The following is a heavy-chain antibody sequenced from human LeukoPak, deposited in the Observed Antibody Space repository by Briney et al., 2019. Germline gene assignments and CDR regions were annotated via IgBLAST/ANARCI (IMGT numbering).Heavy chain of an antibody. Sequence: GGSLRLSCAASGFTFSSYAMMWVRQSPEKGLEWVSSITGGGDGTCYADSVRGRFTISRDNSKNTLYLKMNSLRAEDTAVYFCVKGFVHPTYYFEYWGQGTLVTVSS. J-gene: IGHJ4*02. V-gene: IGHV3-23*01. CDR3: VKGFVHPTYYFEY. D-gene: IGHD3-10*01. CDR1: GFTFSSYA. CDR2: ITGGGDGT.